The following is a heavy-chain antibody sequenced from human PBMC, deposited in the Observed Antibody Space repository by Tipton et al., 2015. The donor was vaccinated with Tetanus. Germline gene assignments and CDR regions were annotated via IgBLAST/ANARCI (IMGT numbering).Heavy chain of an antibody. CDR2: FFNSGTT. CDR1: GASITTYH. V-gene: IGHV4-4*07. CDR3: ARDPSGGVRFFDY. J-gene: IGHJ4*02. Sequence: TLSLTCTVSGASITTYHWSWIRQPAGKGLEWIGRFFNSGTTNYNSSLKSRVTVSVDTSKNQFSLKLSSVTAADTAVYYCARDPSGGVRFFDYWGQGTLVTVSS. D-gene: IGHD2-8*01.